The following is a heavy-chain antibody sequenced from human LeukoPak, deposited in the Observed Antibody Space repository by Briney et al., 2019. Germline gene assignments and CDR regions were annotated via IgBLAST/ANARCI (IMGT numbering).Heavy chain of an antibody. V-gene: IGHV4-39*01. D-gene: IGHD3-10*01. J-gene: IGHJ4*02. CDR3: AKHYMGSSYNRGLDY. CDR1: GGSISSSSYY. CDR2: IYYSGDT. Sequence: SETLSLTCSVSGGSISSSSYYWGGSRQPPGKGLEWVGRIYYSGDTYYNPSLESRVTISVDTSKNQFSLKLSSVTAADTPIYYCAKHYMGSSYNRGLDYWGQGTLVTVSS.